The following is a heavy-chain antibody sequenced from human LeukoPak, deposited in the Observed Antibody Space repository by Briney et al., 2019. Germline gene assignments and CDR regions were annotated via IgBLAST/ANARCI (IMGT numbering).Heavy chain of an antibody. Sequence: PGGSLRLSCTASGFTFGDYAMSWVRQAPGKGLEWVGFIRSKAYGGTTEYAASVKGRFTISRDDSKSIAYLQMNSLKTEDTAVYYCTRVEQGLLWFGEPNGWFDPWGQGTLVTVSS. D-gene: IGHD3-10*01. CDR1: GFTFGDYA. J-gene: IGHJ5*02. V-gene: IGHV3-49*04. CDR3: TRVEQGLLWFGEPNGWFDP. CDR2: IRSKAYGGTT.